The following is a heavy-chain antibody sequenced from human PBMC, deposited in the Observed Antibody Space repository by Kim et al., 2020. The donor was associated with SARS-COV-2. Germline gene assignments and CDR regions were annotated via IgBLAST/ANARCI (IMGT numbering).Heavy chain of an antibody. CDR1: GFTFSSYG. Sequence: GGSLRLSCAASGFTFSSYGMHWVRQAPGKGLEWVAVISYDGSNKYYADSVKGRFTISRDNSKNTLYLQMNSLRAEDTAVYYCAKDLWEWCSSTSCYTPPTYYYYYYGMDVWGQGTTVTVSS. D-gene: IGHD2-2*02. CDR3: AKDLWEWCSSTSCYTPPTYYYYYYGMDV. CDR2: ISYDGSNK. V-gene: IGHV3-30*18. J-gene: IGHJ6*02.